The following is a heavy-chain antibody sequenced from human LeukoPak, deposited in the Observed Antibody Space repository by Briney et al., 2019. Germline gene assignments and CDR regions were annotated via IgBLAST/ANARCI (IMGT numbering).Heavy chain of an antibody. CDR1: GGSISSYY. J-gene: IGHJ4*02. V-gene: IGHV4-59*12. Sequence: PSETLSLTCTVSGGSISSYYWSWIRQPPGKGLEWIGSIYYSGSTYYNPSLKSRVTISVDTSKNQFSLKLSSVTAADTAVYYCARVGYYDSSGYGGIDYWGQGTLVTVSS. CDR2: IYYSGST. CDR3: ARVGYYDSSGYGGIDY. D-gene: IGHD3-22*01.